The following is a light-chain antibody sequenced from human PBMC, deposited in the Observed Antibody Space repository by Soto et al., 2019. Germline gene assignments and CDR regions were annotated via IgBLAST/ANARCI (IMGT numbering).Light chain of an antibody. V-gene: IGLV1-47*01. CDR1: SSNIGSNY. CDR2: RNN. J-gene: IGLJ1*01. CDR3: ADSDDDLSASYV. Sequence: QSVLTQRPTASGTPGQRVTISCSGSSSNIGSNYVYWYQQLPGTAPKLLIYRNNQRPSGVPDRFSGSKSSTSASLAISGLRSGDESEFYCADSDDDLSASYVLGPGNKVPV.